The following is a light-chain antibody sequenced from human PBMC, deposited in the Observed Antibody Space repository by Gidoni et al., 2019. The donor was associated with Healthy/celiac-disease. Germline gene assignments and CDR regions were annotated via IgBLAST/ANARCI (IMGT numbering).Light chain of an antibody. J-gene: IGKJ1*01. Sequence: DNQMTQSPSSLSASVGDRVTITCRASQSISSYLNWYQQKPGKAPKLLIYAASSLQSGVPSRFSGSGSGTDFTLTISSLQPEDFATYYCQQSYSTPQTFGQGSRWKSN. CDR3: QQSYSTPQT. CDR1: QSISSY. V-gene: IGKV1-39*01. CDR2: AAS.